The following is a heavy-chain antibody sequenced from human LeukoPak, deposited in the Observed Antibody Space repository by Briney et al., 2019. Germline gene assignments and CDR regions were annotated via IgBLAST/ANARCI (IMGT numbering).Heavy chain of an antibody. J-gene: IGHJ4*02. D-gene: IGHD3-22*01. CDR1: GFTVRSSY. CDR2: ISSSSRTI. CDR3: AREGGDSNGYYFDY. V-gene: IGHV3-48*01. Sequence: GGSLRLSCAASGFTVRSSYMSWVRQAPGKGLEWVSYISSSSRTIYYADSVKGRFTISRDNAKNSLYLQMNSLRAEDTAVYSCAREGGDSNGYYFDYWGQGTLVSVSS.